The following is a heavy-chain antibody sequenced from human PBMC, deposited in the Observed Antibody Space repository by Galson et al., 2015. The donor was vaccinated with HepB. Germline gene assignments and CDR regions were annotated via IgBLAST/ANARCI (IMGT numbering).Heavy chain of an antibody. J-gene: IGHJ6*02. V-gene: IGHV3-30-3*01. Sequence: SLRLSCAASGFTFSSYAMHWVRQAPGKGLEWVAVISYDGSNKYYADSVKGRFTISRDNSKNTLYLQMNSLRAEDTAVYYCARGYCGGDCSNYYYYGMDVWGQGTTVTVSS. CDR2: ISYDGSNK. D-gene: IGHD2-21*02. CDR1: GFTFSSYA. CDR3: ARGYCGGDCSNYYYYGMDV.